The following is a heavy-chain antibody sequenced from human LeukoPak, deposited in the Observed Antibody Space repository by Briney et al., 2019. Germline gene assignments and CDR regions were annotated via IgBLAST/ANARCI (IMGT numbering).Heavy chain of an antibody. Sequence: GASVKVSCKASGYTFTSYDINWVRQATGQGLEWMGWMNPNSCNTGHPQKFQGRVTMTRNTSISTAYLELSSLRSEDTAVYYCARGLLAAAGTGGWGQGTLVTVSS. CDR1: GYTFTSYD. D-gene: IGHD6-13*01. CDR3: ARGLLAAAGTGG. CDR2: MNPNSCNT. J-gene: IGHJ4*02. V-gene: IGHV1-8*01.